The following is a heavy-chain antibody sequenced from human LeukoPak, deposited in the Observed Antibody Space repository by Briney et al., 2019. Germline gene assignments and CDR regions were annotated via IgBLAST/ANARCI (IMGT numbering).Heavy chain of an antibody. CDR3: ARGIPYSSSDY. D-gene: IGHD6-6*01. CDR1: GYTFTSYD. J-gene: IGHJ4*02. V-gene: IGHV1-8*01. CDR2: RNPNSGKT. Sequence: ASVKVSCKASGYTFTSYDINWVRQPPGQGLEWMGWRNPNSGKTDYAQKFQGRVTMTRNTSISTAYMELSSLRSEDTAVYYCARGIPYSSSDYWGQGTLVTVSS.